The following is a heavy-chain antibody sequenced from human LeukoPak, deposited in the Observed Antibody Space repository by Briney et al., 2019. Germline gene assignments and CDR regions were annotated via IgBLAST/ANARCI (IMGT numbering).Heavy chain of an antibody. Sequence: SETLSLTCTVSGYSISSGYYWGWIRQPPGKGLEWIGSIYHSGSTYYNPSLKSRVTISVDTSKNQFSLKMSSVTAADTAVYYCARGSSIAARGVDYWGQGTLVTVSS. J-gene: IGHJ4*02. CDR3: ARGSSIAARGVDY. V-gene: IGHV4-38-2*02. CDR1: GYSISSGYY. CDR2: IYHSGST. D-gene: IGHD6-6*01.